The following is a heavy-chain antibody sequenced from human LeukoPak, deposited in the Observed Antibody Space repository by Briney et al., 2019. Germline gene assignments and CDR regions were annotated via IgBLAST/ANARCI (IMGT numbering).Heavy chain of an antibody. D-gene: IGHD3-22*01. V-gene: IGHV3-66*01. CDR3: ARDGHDSSGYYFGHN. CDR2: IYSGGSR. Sequence: GGSLRLSCAATGFTVTSNYMSWVRRAPGKGLEWVSVIYSGGSRGYADSVKDRFTISRDNSKNTLYLQMNSLRAEDTAVYYCARDGHDSSGYYFGHNWGQGTLVTVSS. CDR1: GFTVTSNY. J-gene: IGHJ4*02.